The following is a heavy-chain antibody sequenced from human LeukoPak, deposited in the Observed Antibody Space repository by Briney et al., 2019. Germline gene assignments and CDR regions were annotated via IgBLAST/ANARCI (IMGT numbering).Heavy chain of an antibody. J-gene: IGHJ4*02. V-gene: IGHV4-59*01. CDR3: ARVKVLLWFGEGYFDY. CDR1: GGSISSYY. D-gene: IGHD3-10*01. Sequence: PSETLSLTCTVSGGSISSYYWSWIRQPPGKGLEWIGYIYYSGSTNYNPSLKSRVTISVDTSKNQFSLKLSSVTAADTAAYYCARVKVLLWFGEGYFDYWGQGTLVTVSS. CDR2: IYYSGST.